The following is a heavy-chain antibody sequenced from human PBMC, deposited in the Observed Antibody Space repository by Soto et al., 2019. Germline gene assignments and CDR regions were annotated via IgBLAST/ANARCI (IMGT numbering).Heavy chain of an antibody. CDR2: INAGNGNT. Sequence: GASVKVSCKASGYTFTRYTMYWVRQAPGQRLEWMGWINAGNGNTKYSQKFQGRVTITRDTSASTAYMELSSLRSEDTAVYYCARDRPPRYCSSTSCYGYNWFDPWGQGTLVTVSS. CDR1: GYTFTRYT. CDR3: ARDRPPRYCSSTSCYGYNWFDP. J-gene: IGHJ5*02. V-gene: IGHV1-3*01. D-gene: IGHD2-2*01.